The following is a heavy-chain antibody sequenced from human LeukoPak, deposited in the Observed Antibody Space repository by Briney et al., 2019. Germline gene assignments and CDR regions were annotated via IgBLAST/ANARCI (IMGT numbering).Heavy chain of an antibody. CDR3: ARTPRRDSSRYNWFDP. V-gene: IGHV1-3*01. D-gene: IGHD6-19*01. CDR1: GYDFTKYA. Sequence: ASVKVSCKASGYDFTKYAVQWVRQAPGQRLEWMGWIDAGNGRTKYSQDFQGRVTITRDTSTSTAYMELRSLRSDDTAVYYCARTPRRDSSRYNWFDPWGQGTLVTVSS. CDR2: IDAGNGRT. J-gene: IGHJ5*02.